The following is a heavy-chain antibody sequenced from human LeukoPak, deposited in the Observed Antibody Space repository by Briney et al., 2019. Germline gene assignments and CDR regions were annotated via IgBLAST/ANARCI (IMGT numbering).Heavy chain of an antibody. CDR1: GFTFSSYA. J-gene: IGHJ4*02. V-gene: IGHV4-31*02. D-gene: IGHD3-22*01. Sequence: LRLSCAASGFTFSSYAMSWIRQHPGKGLEWIGYIYYSGSTYYNPSLKSRVTISVDTSKNQFSLKLSSVTAADTAVYYCARDVGADSSGPLLGYWGQGTLVTVSS. CDR2: IYYSGST. CDR3: ARDVGADSSGPLLGY.